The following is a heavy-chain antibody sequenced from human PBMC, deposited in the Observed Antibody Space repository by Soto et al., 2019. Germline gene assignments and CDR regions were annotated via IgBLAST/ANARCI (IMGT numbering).Heavy chain of an antibody. CDR3: ARHAYSSSWYDYYAMDV. D-gene: IGHD6-13*01. J-gene: IGHJ6*02. CDR1: GYSFTSYW. CDR2: IDPSDSYT. Sequence: GESLKISCKGSGYSFTSYWISWVRQMPGKGLEWMGRIDPSDSYTNYSPSFQGHVTISADKSISTAYLQWSSLKASDTAMYYCARHAYSSSWYDYYAMDVWGQGTTVTVSS. V-gene: IGHV5-10-1*01.